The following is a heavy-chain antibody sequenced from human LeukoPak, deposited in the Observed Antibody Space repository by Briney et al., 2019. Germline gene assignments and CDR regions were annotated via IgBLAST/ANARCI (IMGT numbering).Heavy chain of an antibody. CDR2: ISSSSSHM. V-gene: IGHV3-21*01. Sequence: PGGSLRLSCAASGFTFSRYTMNWVRQAPGKGLEWVSSISSSSSHMYYADSVKGRFTISRDSAKNSLYLQMNSLRAEDTAVYYCATPADAFDIWGQGTMVTVSS. CDR1: GFTFSRYT. J-gene: IGHJ3*02. CDR3: ATPADAFDI.